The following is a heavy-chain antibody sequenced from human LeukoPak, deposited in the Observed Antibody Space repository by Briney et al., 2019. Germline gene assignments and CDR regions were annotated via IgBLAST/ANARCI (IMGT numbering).Heavy chain of an antibody. V-gene: IGHV3-23*01. D-gene: IGHD6-13*01. J-gene: IGHJ6*02. CDR3: AKDTSRRETAAVVDTYYYYGMDV. Sequence: PGGSLRLSCAASGFTFSSYAMSWVRQAPGKGLEWVSAISGSGGSTYYADSVKGRFTISRDNSKNTLYLQMNSLRAEDTAVYYCAKDTSRRETAAVVDTYYYYGMDVWGQGTTVTVSS. CDR1: GFTFSSYA. CDR2: ISGSGGST.